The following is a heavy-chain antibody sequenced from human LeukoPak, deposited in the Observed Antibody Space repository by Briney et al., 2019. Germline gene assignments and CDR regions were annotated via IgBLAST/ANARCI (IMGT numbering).Heavy chain of an antibody. CDR1: GGTFSSYA. CDR3: ARAPFRSLGYYYYYMDV. J-gene: IGHJ6*03. D-gene: IGHD2/OR15-2a*01. Sequence: GASVKVSCKASGGTFSSYAISWVRQAPGQGLEWMGGIIPIFGTANHAQKFQGRVTITTDESTSTAYMELSSLRSEDTAVYYCARAPFRSLGYYYYYMDVWGKGTTVTVSS. CDR2: IIPIFGTA. V-gene: IGHV1-69*05.